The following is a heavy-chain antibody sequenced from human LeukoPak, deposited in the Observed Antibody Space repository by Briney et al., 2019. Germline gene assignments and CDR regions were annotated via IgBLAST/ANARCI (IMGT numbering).Heavy chain of an antibody. Sequence: PSETLSLTCSVSGGSISTYYWSWIRQPAGKGLEWIGRIHTSGSTNYNPSLKSRVTISVDTSKNQFSLKLSSVSATDTAVYYCARAPPDYYGSGSPLDYWGQGTLVTVSS. CDR2: IHTSGST. J-gene: IGHJ4*02. CDR1: GGSISTYY. CDR3: ARAPPDYYGSGSPLDY. D-gene: IGHD3-10*01. V-gene: IGHV4-4*07.